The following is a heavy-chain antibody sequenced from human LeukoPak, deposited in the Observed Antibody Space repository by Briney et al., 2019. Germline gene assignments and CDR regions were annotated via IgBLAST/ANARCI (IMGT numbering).Heavy chain of an antibody. CDR3: ARVTVGASWFDY. CDR1: GGSVSSGSYY. V-gene: IGHV4-61*01. CDR2: IYYSGST. D-gene: IGHD1-26*01. J-gene: IGHJ4*02. Sequence: PSETLSLTCTVSGGSVSSGSYYWSWIRQPPGKGLEWIEYIYYSGSTNYNPSLKSRVTISVDTSKNQFSLKLSSVTAADTAVYYCARVTVGASWFDYWGQGTLVTVSS.